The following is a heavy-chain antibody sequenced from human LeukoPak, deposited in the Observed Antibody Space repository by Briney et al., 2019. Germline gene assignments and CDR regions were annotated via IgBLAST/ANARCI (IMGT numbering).Heavy chain of an antibody. J-gene: IGHJ6*03. D-gene: IGHD3-16*01. V-gene: IGHV1-18*01. CDR2: ISAYNGNT. CDR1: GYIFTSYG. CDR3: ARGGIMITFEYRDGGMDV. Sequence: ASVKVSCKTSGYIFTSYGISWVRQAPGQGLEWMGWISAYNGNTNYAQKLQGRVTMTTDTSTSTGYMGLRSLRSDDTAVYYCARGGIMITFEYRDGGMDVWGKGTTVTVSS.